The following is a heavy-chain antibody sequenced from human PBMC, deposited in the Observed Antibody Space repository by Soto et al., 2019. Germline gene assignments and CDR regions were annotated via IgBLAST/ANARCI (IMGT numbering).Heavy chain of an antibody. CDR2: IYYTGNT. J-gene: IGHJ4*02. V-gene: IGHV4-59*01. CDR1: GGSFSGYY. D-gene: IGHD4-17*01. CDR3: ARVQATVTSFEH. Sequence: SETLSLTCAVYGGSFSGYYWSWIWQPPGKGLEWIGYIYYTGNTNYNPSLKSRVTMSMDTSRNQFSLKLTSVTAADTAVYYCARVQATVTSFEHWGQGILVTVSS.